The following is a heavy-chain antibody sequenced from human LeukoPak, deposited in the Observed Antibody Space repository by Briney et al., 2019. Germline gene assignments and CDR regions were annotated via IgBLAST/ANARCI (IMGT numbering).Heavy chain of an antibody. CDR2: IYYSGST. D-gene: IGHD5-18*01. J-gene: IGHJ6*03. CDR1: GVSISGYY. Sequence: PSETLSLTCTVSGVSISGYYWSWIRQPPGKGLEWIGYIYYSGSTNYNPPLKSRVTISVDTSKNQFSLKLSSVTAADTAVYYCARTTEGGYTYDYFYYYYMDVWGKGTTVTISS. CDR3: ARTTEGGYTYDYFYYYYMDV. V-gene: IGHV4-59*01.